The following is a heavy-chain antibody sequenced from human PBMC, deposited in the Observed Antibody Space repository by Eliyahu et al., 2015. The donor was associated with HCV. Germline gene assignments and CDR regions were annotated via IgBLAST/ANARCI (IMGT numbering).Heavy chain of an antibody. V-gene: IGHV3-74*01. CDR2: INSDGSST. CDR3: ARVQTYYYDSSGYYYPSYYYYGMDV. J-gene: IGHJ6*02. Sequence: EVQLVESGGGLVQPGGSLRLSCAASGFTFSSYWMHWVRQAPGKGLVWVSRINSDGSSTSYADSVKGRFTISRDNAKNTLYLQMNSLRAEDTAVYYCARVQTYYYDSSGYYYPSYYYYGMDVWGQGTTVTVSS. CDR1: GFTFSSYW. D-gene: IGHD3-22*01.